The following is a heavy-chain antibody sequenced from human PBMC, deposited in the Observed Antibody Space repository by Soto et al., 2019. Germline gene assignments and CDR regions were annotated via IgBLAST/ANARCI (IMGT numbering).Heavy chain of an antibody. V-gene: IGHV4-39*01. CDR3: ARRVIAGAGTNWFEP. CDR2: IYYSGST. Sequence: SETLSLTCTVSGVSISSSTYYWGWIRQPPGKGLEWIGSIYYSGSTYYNPPLKSRVTISVDTSKNQFSLKLSSVTAADTAVYYCARRVIAGAGTNWFEPWGQGTLVTVSS. CDR1: GVSISSSTYY. D-gene: IGHD6-13*01. J-gene: IGHJ5*02.